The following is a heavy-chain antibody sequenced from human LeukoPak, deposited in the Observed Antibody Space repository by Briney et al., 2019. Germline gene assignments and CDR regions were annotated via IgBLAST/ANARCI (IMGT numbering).Heavy chain of an antibody. Sequence: GESLKISCKGSGYSFTNYWIGWVRQMPGKGLEWMGIIYPGDSDTRYSSSFQGQVTISADKSISTAYLQSSSKASDTAMYYCARSGSLGAFDIWGQGTMVTVSS. D-gene: IGHD1-26*01. CDR3: ARSGSLGAFDI. CDR2: IYPGDSDT. J-gene: IGHJ3*02. V-gene: IGHV5-51*01. CDR1: GYSFTNYW.